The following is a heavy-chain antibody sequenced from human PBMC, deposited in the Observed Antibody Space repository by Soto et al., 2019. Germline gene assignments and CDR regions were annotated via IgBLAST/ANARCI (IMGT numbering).Heavy chain of an antibody. J-gene: IGHJ4*02. CDR1: GFTFSSYA. D-gene: IGHD2-2*01. CDR3: MIGYCRTTICPTTVFDFDD. V-gene: IGHV3-23*01. Sequence: PGGSLRLSCAASGFTFSSYAMNWVPQAPGKGLEWVSAISGSGGSTYYADSVKGRFTISRDNSKNTLYVQMNSLRAEDTAVYYCMIGYCRTTICPTTVFDFDDWGQGPLVNVSS. CDR2: ISGSGGST.